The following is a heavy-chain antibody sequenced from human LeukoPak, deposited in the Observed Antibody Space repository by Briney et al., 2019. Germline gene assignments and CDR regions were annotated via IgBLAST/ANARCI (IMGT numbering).Heavy chain of an antibody. V-gene: IGHV4-30-4*01. Sequence: SQTLSLTCTVSGGSISSGDYYWSWIRQPPGKGLEWIGYIYYSGSTNYNPSLKSRVTISVDTSKNQFSLKLSSVTAADTAVYYCARGARLTGYYRYWGQGTLVTVSS. D-gene: IGHD3-9*01. J-gene: IGHJ4*02. CDR3: ARGARLTGYYRY. CDR1: GGSISSGDYY. CDR2: IYYSGST.